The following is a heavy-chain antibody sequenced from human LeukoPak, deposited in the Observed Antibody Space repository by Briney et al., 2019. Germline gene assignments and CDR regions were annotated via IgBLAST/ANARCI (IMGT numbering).Heavy chain of an antibody. V-gene: IGHV4-59*01. Sequence: PSETLSLTCIVTGGSISSYYWSWIRQPPGKGLEWIGYIYYTGSTNYNPSLKSRVTISVDTSKNQFSLKLSSVTAAGTAVCYCARLSYDYWYFDLWGRGTLVTVSS. CDR1: GGSISSYY. J-gene: IGHJ2*01. CDR2: IYYTGST. CDR3: ARLSYDYWYFDL. D-gene: IGHD3-3*01.